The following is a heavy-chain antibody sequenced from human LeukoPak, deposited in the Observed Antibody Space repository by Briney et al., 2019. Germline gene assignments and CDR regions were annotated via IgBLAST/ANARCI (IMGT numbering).Heavy chain of an antibody. D-gene: IGHD6-13*01. CDR1: GGSLSSGGYS. CDR2: IYHSGST. V-gene: IGHV4-30-2*01. J-gene: IGHJ4*02. Sequence: PSETLSLTCAVSGGSLSSGGYSWSWIRQPPGKGLEWIGYIYHSGSTYYNPSLKSRVTISMDTSKNQFSLKLSSVTAADTAVYYCARYRGSSWYYFDYWGQGTLVTVSS. CDR3: ARYRGSSWYYFDY.